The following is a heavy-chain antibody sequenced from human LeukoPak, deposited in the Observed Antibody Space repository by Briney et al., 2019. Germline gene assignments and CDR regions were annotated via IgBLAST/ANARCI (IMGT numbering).Heavy chain of an antibody. D-gene: IGHD6-13*01. V-gene: IGHV4-59*01. J-gene: IGHJ6*03. CDR3: ARRRKQQLVLYYYYYYMDV. Sequence: SETLSLTCTVSGGSISSYYWSWIRQPPGKGLEWIGYIYYSGSTNYNPSLKSRVTISVDTSKNQFSLKLSSVTAADTAVYYCARRRKQQLVLYYYYYYMDVWGKGTTVTVSS. CDR1: GGSISSYY. CDR2: IYYSGST.